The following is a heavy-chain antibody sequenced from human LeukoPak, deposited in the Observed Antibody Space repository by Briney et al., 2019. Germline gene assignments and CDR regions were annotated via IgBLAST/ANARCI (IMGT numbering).Heavy chain of an antibody. V-gene: IGHV3-30-3*01. D-gene: IGHD3-10*01. CDR3: AREYGSGSYTGIDY. Sequence: GGSLRLSCAASGFTFSSYAMHWVRQAPGKGLGWVAVISYDGSNKYYADSVKGRFTISRDNSKNTLYLQMNSLRAEDTAVYYCAREYGSGSYTGIDYWGQGILVIVFS. J-gene: IGHJ4*02. CDR1: GFTFSSYA. CDR2: ISYDGSNK.